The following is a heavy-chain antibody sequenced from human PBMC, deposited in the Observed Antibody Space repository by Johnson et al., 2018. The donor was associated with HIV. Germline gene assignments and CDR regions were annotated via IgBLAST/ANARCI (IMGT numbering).Heavy chain of an antibody. J-gene: IGHJ3*02. CDR1: GFTFSDYY. CDR2: ISNSGTTI. Sequence: QVQLVESGGGVVKPGGSLRLSCAASGFTFSDYYVSWVRQAPEKGLEWVSYISNSGTTIYYAASVKGRFTISRDNAKKSLYLQMNSLRPEDMAMYYCARDRITSLWLAPLDAFDIWGQGTMVTVSS. D-gene: IGHD6-19*01. CDR3: ARDRITSLWLAPLDAFDI. V-gene: IGHV3-11*04.